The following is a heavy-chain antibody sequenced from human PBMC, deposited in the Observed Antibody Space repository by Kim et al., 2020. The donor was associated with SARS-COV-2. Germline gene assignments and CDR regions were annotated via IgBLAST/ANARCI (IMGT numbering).Heavy chain of an antibody. CDR3: ARWVHRGHFDY. CDR2: T. V-gene: IGHV3-23*01. Sequence: TDDAGSVKGRFTISRDGSKDSLYLQMNSLRAEDTAVYYCARWVHRGHFDYWGQGTLVTVS. J-gene: IGHJ4*02.